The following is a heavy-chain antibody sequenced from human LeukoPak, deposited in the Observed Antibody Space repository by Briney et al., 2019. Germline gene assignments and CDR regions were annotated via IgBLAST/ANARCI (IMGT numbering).Heavy chain of an antibody. V-gene: IGHV3-23*01. Sequence: GGSLRLSCAASGFTFSSYAMSWVRQAPGKGLEWVSAISGIGGSTYYADSVKGRFTISRDNSKNTLYLQMNSLRAEDTAVYYCAKAQDPTYYYGSGSPLDWFVPWGQGTLVTVSS. CDR3: AKAQDPTYYYGSGSPLDWFVP. D-gene: IGHD3-10*01. CDR2: ISGIGGST. CDR1: GFTFSSYA. J-gene: IGHJ5*02.